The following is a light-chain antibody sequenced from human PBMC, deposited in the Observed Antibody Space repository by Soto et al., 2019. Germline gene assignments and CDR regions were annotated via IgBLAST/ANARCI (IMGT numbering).Light chain of an antibody. CDR3: SSYTSNSVL. CDR1: SSDVGGYNY. Sequence: QSVLTQPASVSGSPGQSITISCTGTSSDVGGYNYVSWYQHYPGKAPKLMIYEVSNRPSGVSNRFSGSKSGNTASLTLSGLQAEDEADYYCSSYTSNSVLFGGGTKVTVL. J-gene: IGLJ2*01. V-gene: IGLV2-14*01. CDR2: EVS.